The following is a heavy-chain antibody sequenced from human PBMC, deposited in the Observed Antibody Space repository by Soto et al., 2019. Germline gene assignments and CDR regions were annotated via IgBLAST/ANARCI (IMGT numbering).Heavy chain of an antibody. CDR1: GFNCSYNA. CDR2: ISGSGDKT. CDR3: VRLPGGSAPRPDY. Sequence: PWWSLRLSCLASGFNCSYNAMSWFRQAPGKGLQWVSTISGSGDKTYYADSVKGRFTISSDRSKNTLYLQMDSLRADDTAVYYCVRLPGGSAPRPDYWGQGTMVTVSS. J-gene: IGHJ4*02. D-gene: IGHD6-6*01. V-gene: IGHV3-23*01.